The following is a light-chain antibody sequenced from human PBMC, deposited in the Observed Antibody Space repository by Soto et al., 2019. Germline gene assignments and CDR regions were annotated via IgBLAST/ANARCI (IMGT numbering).Light chain of an antibody. CDR3: QQSYSAPYT. Sequence: DIQMTQSPSSLSASVGERVTITCRASQFIRNYLNWYQHKPGKAPKLLIYAASTLQGGVPPRFSGSGSGTDFTLTINSLQPEDFATYYCQQSYSAPYTFGQGARLEIK. V-gene: IGKV1-39*01. CDR1: QFIRNY. CDR2: AAS. J-gene: IGKJ2*01.